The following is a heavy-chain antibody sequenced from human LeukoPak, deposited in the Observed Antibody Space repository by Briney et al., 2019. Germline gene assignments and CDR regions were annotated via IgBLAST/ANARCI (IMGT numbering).Heavy chain of an antibody. J-gene: IGHJ6*02. Sequence: GRSLRLSCAASGFTFDDYAMHWVRHAPGKGLEWVSGITWNSGSIGYADSVKGRFTISRDNAKNFLYLQMNSLRAEDTALYYCAKDCRLRFLEWLFPCGMDVWGQGTTVTVSS. V-gene: IGHV3-9*01. D-gene: IGHD3-3*01. CDR3: AKDCRLRFLEWLFPCGMDV. CDR1: GFTFDDYA. CDR2: ITWNSGSI.